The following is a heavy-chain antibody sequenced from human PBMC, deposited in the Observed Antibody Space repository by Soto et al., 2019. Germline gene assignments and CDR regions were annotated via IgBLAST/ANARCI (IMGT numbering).Heavy chain of an antibody. CDR3: ARWGTTGGLDV. CDR2: TSYDGSNK. D-gene: IGHD3-16*01. V-gene: IGHV3-30*19. J-gene: IGHJ1*01. Sequence: QVQLVESGGGVVQPGTSLRLSCVGSGFTFRSYVIHWVRQAPGKGLEWVELTSYDGSNKDYGESVKGRFTISRDNSRNTGDLQMDSLRREDTALYYCARWGTTGGLDVWGQGTLVSVSS. CDR1: GFTFRSYV.